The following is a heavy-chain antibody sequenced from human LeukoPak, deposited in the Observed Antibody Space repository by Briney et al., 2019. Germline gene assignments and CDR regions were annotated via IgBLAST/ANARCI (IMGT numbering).Heavy chain of an antibody. J-gene: IGHJ4*02. CDR3: ARLQEYSSSSVDY. CDR1: GGSISSSSYY. Sequence: MPSETLSLTCTVSGGSISSSSYYWGWIRQPPGKGLEWIGSIYYSGSTYYNPSLKSRVTISVDTSKNQFSLKLSSVTAADTAVYYCARLQEYSSSSVDYWGQGTLVTVSS. CDR2: IYYSGST. V-gene: IGHV4-39*01. D-gene: IGHD6-6*01.